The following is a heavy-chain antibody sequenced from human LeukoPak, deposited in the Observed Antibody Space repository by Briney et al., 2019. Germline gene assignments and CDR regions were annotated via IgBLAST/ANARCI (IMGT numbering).Heavy chain of an antibody. V-gene: IGHV3-23*01. Sequence: PGGSLSLSCAASGFIFSNYAMSWVRQAPGKGLEWVSAICGRDGGTYYAGSVKGRFTVSRDDPKNTLYLQMNTLRVEDTAVYYCAKWGDYDILTGYYDSDYWGHGTLVTVSS. J-gene: IGHJ4*01. CDR2: ICGRDGGT. CDR1: GFIFSNYA. D-gene: IGHD3-9*01. CDR3: AKWGDYDILTGYYDSDY.